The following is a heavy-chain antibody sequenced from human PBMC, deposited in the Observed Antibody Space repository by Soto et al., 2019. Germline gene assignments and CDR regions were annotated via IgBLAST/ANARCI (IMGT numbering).Heavy chain of an antibody. V-gene: IGHV3-11*06. Sequence: QVQLVESGGGLVKPGGSLRLSCAASGFTFSDYYMNWIRQAPGKGLEWVSYISSSSSYTNYADSVKGRFTISRDNAKNSLYLQMNSLRAEDTAVYYCARAHTAYYYGMDVWRQGTTVTVSS. CDR1: GFTFSDYY. CDR2: ISSSSSYT. CDR3: ARAHTAYYYGMDV. J-gene: IGHJ6*02.